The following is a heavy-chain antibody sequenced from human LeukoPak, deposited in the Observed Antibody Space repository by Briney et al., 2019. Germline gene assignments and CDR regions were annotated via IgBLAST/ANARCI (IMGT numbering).Heavy chain of an antibody. D-gene: IGHD5/OR15-5a*01. CDR3: AKDVSGSIDS. V-gene: IGHV3-43*02. CDR1: GFIFSDYN. CDR2: ISGDGGRT. J-gene: IGHJ4*02. Sequence: GGSLRLSCAASGFIFSDYNMHWARQVPGKGLEWVSIISGDGGRTSYADSVKGRVTISRDNSKNSLYLQMNSLRTEGTAFYYCAKDVSGSIDSWGQGTLVTVSS.